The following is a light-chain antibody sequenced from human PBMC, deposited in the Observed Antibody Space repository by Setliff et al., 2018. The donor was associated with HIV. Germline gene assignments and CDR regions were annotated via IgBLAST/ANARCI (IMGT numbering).Light chain of an antibody. J-gene: IGLJ1*01. V-gene: IGLV2-8*01. CDR2: EVS. CDR1: SSDVGGYNY. Sequence: QSALAQPPSASGSPGQSVTISCTGTSSDVGGYNYVSWYQQHPGKAPKLMIYEVSKRPSGVPDRLSGSKSGNTASLTVSGLQAEDEADYYCSSYAGSNNVFGTGTKV. CDR3: SSYAGSNNV.